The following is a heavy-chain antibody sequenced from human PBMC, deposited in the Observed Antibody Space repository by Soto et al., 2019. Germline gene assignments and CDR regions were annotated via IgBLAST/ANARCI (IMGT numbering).Heavy chain of an antibody. CDR2: IYYSGST. V-gene: IGHV4-30-4*08. CDR1: GGSISSGGYY. J-gene: IGHJ4*02. D-gene: IGHD5-12*01. Sequence: TLSLTCTVSGGSISSGGYYWSWIRQHPGKGLEWIGYIYYSGSTYYNPSLKSRSTISIDTSKNQFFLDVDSVTAADTAVYYCARLYTGYEAFDYWGQGTLVTVSS. CDR3: ARLYTGYEAFDY.